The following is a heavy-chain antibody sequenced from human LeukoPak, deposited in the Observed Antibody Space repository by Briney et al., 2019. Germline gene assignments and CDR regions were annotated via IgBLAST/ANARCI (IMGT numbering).Heavy chain of an antibody. J-gene: IGHJ6*02. CDR1: GFTFSSYT. Sequence: GGSLRLSCAASGFTFSSYTMNWVRQAPGKGLEWVAVISYDGSNKYYADSVKGRFTISRDNSKNTLYLQMNSLRAEDTAVYYCARPRELYGSGSYFYGMDVWGQGTTVTVSS. V-gene: IGHV3-30-3*01. D-gene: IGHD3-10*01. CDR2: ISYDGSNK. CDR3: ARPRELYGSGSYFYGMDV.